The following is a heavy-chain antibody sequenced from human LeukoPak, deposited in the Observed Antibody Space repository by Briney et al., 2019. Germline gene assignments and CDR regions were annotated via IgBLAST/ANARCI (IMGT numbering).Heavy chain of an antibody. CDR3: AREPPVGATFDY. D-gene: IGHD1-26*01. CDR2: INHSGST. Sequence: SETLSLTCTVSGGSISSYYWSWIRQPPGKGLEWIGEINHSGSTNYNPSLKSRVTISVDTSKNQFSLKLSSVTAADTAVYYCAREPPVGATFDYWGQGTLVTVSS. V-gene: IGHV4-34*01. J-gene: IGHJ4*02. CDR1: GGSISSYY.